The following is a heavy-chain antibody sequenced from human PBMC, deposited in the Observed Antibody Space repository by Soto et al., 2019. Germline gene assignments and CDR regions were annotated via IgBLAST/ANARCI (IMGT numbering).Heavy chain of an antibody. Sequence: PGGSLRLSCAASGFTFSGSTMHWVRQASGKGLEWVGRIRSKANSYATAYAVSVKGRFTISRDDSKNTAYLQINSLKTEDTAVYYCTLNSSGWYHFDHWGQGTLVTVSS. CDR1: GFTFSGST. V-gene: IGHV3-73*01. CDR2: IRSKANSYAT. J-gene: IGHJ4*02. D-gene: IGHD6-19*01. CDR3: TLNSSGWYHFDH.